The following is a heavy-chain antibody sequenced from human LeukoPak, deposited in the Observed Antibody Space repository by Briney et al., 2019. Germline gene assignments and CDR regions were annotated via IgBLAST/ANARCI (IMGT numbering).Heavy chain of an antibody. V-gene: IGHV3-15*01. CDR3: TTLSTVTTNYYYYYYMDV. D-gene: IGHD4-17*01. CDR2: IKSKTDGGTT. CDR1: GFTFSSYS. Sequence: GGSLRLSCAASGFTFSSYSMNWVRQAPGKGLEWVGRIKSKTDGGTTDYAAPVKGRFTISRDDSKNTLYLQMNSLKTENTAVYYCTTLSTVTTNYYYYYYMDVWGKGTTVTISS. J-gene: IGHJ6*03.